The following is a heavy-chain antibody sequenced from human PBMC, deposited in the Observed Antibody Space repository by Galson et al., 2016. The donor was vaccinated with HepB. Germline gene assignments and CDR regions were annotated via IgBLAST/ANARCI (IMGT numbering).Heavy chain of an antibody. D-gene: IGHD2-2*01. CDR3: ARAFRETAVGNLDH. J-gene: IGHJ4*02. V-gene: IGHV1-46*01. Sequence: SVKVSCKASGYSFTKYYMHWVRQAPGQGFEGMGIINPSDGTTTYAQTFQGRLTMTRDTSTTTVHMELSSLRSDDTAVYYCARAFRETAVGNLDHCGQGTQVIVSA. CDR2: INPSDGTT. CDR1: GYSFTKYY.